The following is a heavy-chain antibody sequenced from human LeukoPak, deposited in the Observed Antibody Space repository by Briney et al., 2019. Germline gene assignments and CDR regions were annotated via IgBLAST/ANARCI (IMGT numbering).Heavy chain of an antibody. V-gene: IGHV1-69*13. CDR1: GGTFSSYA. CDR2: IIPIFGTA. J-gene: IGHJ4*02. Sequence: ASVKVSCKASGGTFSSYAISWVRQAPGQGLEWMGGIIPIFGTANYAQKFQGRVTITADESTSTAYMELSSLRSEDTAVYYCASLGFAGCGGGSCYSGFDYWGQGTLVTVSS. D-gene: IGHD2-15*01. CDR3: ASLGFAGCGGGSCYSGFDY.